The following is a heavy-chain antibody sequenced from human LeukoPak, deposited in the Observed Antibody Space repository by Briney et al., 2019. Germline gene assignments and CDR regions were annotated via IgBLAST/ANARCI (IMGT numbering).Heavy chain of an antibody. D-gene: IGHD3-22*01. Sequence: PSETLSLTCTVAGGSISSYYWSWIRQPPGKGLEWIGYIYYSGSTNYNPSLKSRVTISVDTSKNQFSLKLSSVTAADTAVYYYARASYYDSSGIGFYYFDYWGQGTLVTVSS. CDR1: GGSISSYY. CDR2: IYYSGST. CDR3: ARASYYDSSGIGFYYFDY. J-gene: IGHJ4*02. V-gene: IGHV4-59*01.